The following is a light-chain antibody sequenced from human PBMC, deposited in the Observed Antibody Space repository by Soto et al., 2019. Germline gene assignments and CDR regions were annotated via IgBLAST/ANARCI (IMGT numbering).Light chain of an antibody. Sequence: DIQMTQSPSSLSASVGDRVTISCRSSQSVFKYLNWYQQRPGKAPNLLVYEATSLATGVSSRFSGSGSGKEFTLTISSLQPEDFATYYCQQSYVSPWTFGQGTKVEI. CDR3: QQSYVSPWT. V-gene: IGKV1-39*01. J-gene: IGKJ1*01. CDR1: QSVFKY. CDR2: EAT.